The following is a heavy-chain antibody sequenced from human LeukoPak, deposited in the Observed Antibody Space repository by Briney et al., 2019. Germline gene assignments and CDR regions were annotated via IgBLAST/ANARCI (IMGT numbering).Heavy chain of an antibody. CDR2: IYYSGST. Sequence: PSQTLSLTCTVSGGSISSGGYYWSWIRQHPGKGLEWIGYIYYSGSTYYNPSLKSRVTISVDTSKNQFSLKLSSVTAADTAVYYCARESQQLWNWFDPWGQGTLVTVSS. J-gene: IGHJ5*02. CDR1: GGSISSGGYY. D-gene: IGHD5-18*01. V-gene: IGHV4-31*03. CDR3: ARESQQLWNWFDP.